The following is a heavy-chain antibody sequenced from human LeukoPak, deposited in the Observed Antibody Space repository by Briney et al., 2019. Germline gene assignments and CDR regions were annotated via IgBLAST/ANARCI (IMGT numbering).Heavy chain of an antibody. Sequence: GGSLRLSCAASGFSFSTYGMHWVRQAPGKGLEWVAVIWHDGSEKYYADSVKGRFTISRDNTKNTLYLQMNSLRAEDTAVYYCAKYGTGYYGSGSYYNESPFDYWGQGTLVTVSS. CDR2: IWHDGSEK. V-gene: IGHV3-33*06. CDR3: AKYGTGYYGSGSYYNESPFDY. D-gene: IGHD3-10*01. J-gene: IGHJ4*02. CDR1: GFSFSTYG.